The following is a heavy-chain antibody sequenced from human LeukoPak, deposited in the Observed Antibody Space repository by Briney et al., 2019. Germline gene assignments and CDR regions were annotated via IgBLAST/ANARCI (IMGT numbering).Heavy chain of an antibody. J-gene: IGHJ4*02. CDR2: ISYDGSNK. V-gene: IGHV3-30*03. Sequence: GGSLRLSCAASGFTFSSYGMHWVRQAPGKGLEWVAVISYDGSNKYYADSVKGRFTISRDNSKNTVSLQMNNLRSEDTAVYYCARDRPVGRRFDYWGQGTLVTVSS. CDR3: ARDRPVGRRFDY. D-gene: IGHD3-10*01. CDR1: GFTFSSYG.